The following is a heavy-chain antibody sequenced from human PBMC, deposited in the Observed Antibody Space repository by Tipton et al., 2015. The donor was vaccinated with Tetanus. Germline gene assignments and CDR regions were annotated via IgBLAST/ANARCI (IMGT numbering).Heavy chain of an antibody. D-gene: IGHD3-3*01. V-gene: IGHV4-61*01. J-gene: IGHJ6*02. CDR2: IYQSGST. CDR1: GGSVNSGSYY. CDR3: ARGGPYCSDTWNGYHFFGMGV. Sequence: TLSLTCTVSGGSVNSGSYYWSWIRQPPGKGLEWIGYIYQSGSTSYSPSLESRVTISLETSKNQFSLGLSSVTAADTAVYYCARGGPYCSDTWNGYHFFGMGVWGQGTTVTVSS.